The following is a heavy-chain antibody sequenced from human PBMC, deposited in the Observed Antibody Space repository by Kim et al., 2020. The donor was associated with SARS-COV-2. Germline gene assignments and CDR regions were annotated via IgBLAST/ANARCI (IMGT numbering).Heavy chain of an antibody. V-gene: IGHV3-21*01. CDR3: ARDDDYVWGSYRSYYYYGMDV. J-gene: IGHJ6*02. CDR1: GFTFSSYS. D-gene: IGHD3-16*02. CDR2: ISSSSSYI. Sequence: GGSLRLSCAASGFTFSSYSMNWVRQAPGKGLEWVSSISSSSSYIYYADSVKGRFTISRDNAKNSLYLQMNSLRAEDTAVYYCARDDDYVWGSYRSYYYYGMDVWGQGTTVTVSS.